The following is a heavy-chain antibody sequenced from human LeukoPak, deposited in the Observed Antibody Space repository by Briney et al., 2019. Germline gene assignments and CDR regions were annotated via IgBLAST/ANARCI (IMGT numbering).Heavy chain of an antibody. Sequence: GGSLRLSCAASGFTFSSYWMSWVRQAPGKGLEWVANIKQDGSEKYYVDSVKGRFTISRDNAKNSLYLQMNSLRAEDTAVYYCARDSAESAWGLYDYVWGSYRHYYYYYMDVWGKGTTVTVSS. CDR3: ARDSAESAWGLYDYVWGSYRHYYYYYMDV. CDR1: GFTFSSYW. D-gene: IGHD3-16*02. CDR2: IKQDGSEK. V-gene: IGHV3-7*01. J-gene: IGHJ6*03.